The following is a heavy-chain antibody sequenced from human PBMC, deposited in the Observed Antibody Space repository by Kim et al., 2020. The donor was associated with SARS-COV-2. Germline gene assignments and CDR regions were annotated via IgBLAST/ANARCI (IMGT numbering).Heavy chain of an antibody. D-gene: IGHD3-16*01. CDR3: AREGVTFGGVPFDY. V-gene: IGHV1-69*01. J-gene: IGHJ4*02. Sequence: AMKCQGRVTITADEAASTAYMELSSLRSEDTAVYYCAREGVTFGGVPFDYWGQGTLVTVSS.